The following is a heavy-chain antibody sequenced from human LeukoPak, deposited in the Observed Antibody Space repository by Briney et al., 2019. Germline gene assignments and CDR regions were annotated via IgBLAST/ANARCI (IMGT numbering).Heavy chain of an antibody. Sequence: GGSLRLSCAASGFTFSGYAMSWVRQAPGKGLEWVSAISGSGGSTYHADSVKGRFTISRDNSKNTLYLQMNSLRAEDTAVYYCANSYCSSTSCYLYYFDYWGQGTLVTVSS. V-gene: IGHV3-23*01. CDR2: ISGSGGST. CDR1: GFTFSGYA. D-gene: IGHD2-2*01. J-gene: IGHJ4*02. CDR3: ANSYCSSTSCYLYYFDY.